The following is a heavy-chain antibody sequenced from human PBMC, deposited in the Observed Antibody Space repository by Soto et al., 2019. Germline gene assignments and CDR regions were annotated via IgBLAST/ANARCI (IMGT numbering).Heavy chain of an antibody. V-gene: IGHV3-33*01. Sequence: QVQLVESGGGVVQPGRSLRLSCAASGFTFSSYGMHWVRQAPGKGLEWVAVIWYDGYNKYYADSVKGRFTISRDNSKNTLYLQMNSLRAEDTSVYYCSRSVAGTYYWDFDLWGRGTRVTVSS. CDR1: GFTFSSYG. CDR3: SRSVAGTYYWDFDL. J-gene: IGHJ2*01. CDR2: IWYDGYNK. D-gene: IGHD6-19*01.